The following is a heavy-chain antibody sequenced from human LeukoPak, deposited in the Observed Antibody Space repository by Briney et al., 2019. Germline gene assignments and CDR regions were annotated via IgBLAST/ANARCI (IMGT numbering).Heavy chain of an antibody. D-gene: IGHD3-3*01. J-gene: IGHJ5*02. Sequence: SETLSLTCTVSGGSISSGSYYWRWIRQPAGKGLEWIGRIYTSGSNNYNPSLKSRVTISVDTSKNQFSLRLSSVTAADTAVYYCARESQRFLEWKTEFDPWGQGTLVTVSS. CDR3: ARESQRFLEWKTEFDP. CDR1: GGSISSGSYY. V-gene: IGHV4-61*02. CDR2: IYTSGSN.